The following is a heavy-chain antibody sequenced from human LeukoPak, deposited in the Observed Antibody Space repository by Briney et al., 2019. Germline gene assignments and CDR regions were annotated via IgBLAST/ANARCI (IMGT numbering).Heavy chain of an antibody. Sequence: PSETLSLTCAVYGGSFSGYYWSWIRQPPGKGLEWIGEINHSGSTNYNPSLKSRVTISVDTFKNQFSLKLSSVTAADTAVYYCARGSAWGWFDPWGQGTLVTVSS. D-gene: IGHD6-19*01. CDR3: ARGSAWGWFDP. CDR2: INHSGST. CDR1: GGSFSGYY. V-gene: IGHV4-34*01. J-gene: IGHJ5*02.